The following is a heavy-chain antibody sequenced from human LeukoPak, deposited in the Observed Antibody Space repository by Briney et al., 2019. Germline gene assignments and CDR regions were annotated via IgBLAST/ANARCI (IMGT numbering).Heavy chain of an antibody. CDR3: ESLNLGYCSSTSCRGGY. Sequence: ASVKVSCKASGYTFTGYYMHWVRPAPGQGLEWMGWINPNSGGTNYAQKFQGRVTMTRDTSISTAYMELSRLRSDDTAVYYCESLNLGYCSSTSCRGGYWGQGTLVTVSS. D-gene: IGHD2-2*01. CDR2: INPNSGGT. J-gene: IGHJ4*02. V-gene: IGHV1-2*02. CDR1: GYTFTGYY.